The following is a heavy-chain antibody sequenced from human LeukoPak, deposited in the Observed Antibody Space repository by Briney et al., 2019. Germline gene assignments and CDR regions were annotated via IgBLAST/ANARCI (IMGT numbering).Heavy chain of an antibody. J-gene: IGHJ4*02. CDR3: AKGLGYCSSTSCYGPKIGWFGELTLFDY. CDR2: ISGSGGST. D-gene: IGHD2-2*01. Sequence: GGSLRLSRAASGFTFSSYAMSWVRQAPGKGLEWVSAISGSGGSTYYADSVKGRFTISRDNSKNTLYLQMNSLRAEDTAVYYCAKGLGYCSSTSCYGPKIGWFGELTLFDYWGQGTLVTVSS. CDR1: GFTFSSYA. V-gene: IGHV3-23*01.